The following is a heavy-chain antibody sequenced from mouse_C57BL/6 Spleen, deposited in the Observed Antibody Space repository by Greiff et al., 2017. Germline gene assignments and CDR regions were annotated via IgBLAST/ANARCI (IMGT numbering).Heavy chain of an antibody. V-gene: IGHV5-6*01. CDR2: ISSGGSYT. CDR3: ARQCELRGFAY. D-gene: IGHD1-1*01. Sequence: DVQLVESGGVLVKPGESLKLSCAASGFTFSSSGMSWFRQPPGKRLEWVANISSGGSYTYYPDSVKGRFNISRENAKNTLYLQMSSLKCEDTAMYYCARQCELRGFAYWGQGTLVTVSA. J-gene: IGHJ3*01. CDR1: GFTFSSSG.